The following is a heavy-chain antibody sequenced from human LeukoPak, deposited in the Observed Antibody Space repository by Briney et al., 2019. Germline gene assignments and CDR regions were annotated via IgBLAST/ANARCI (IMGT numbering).Heavy chain of an antibody. J-gene: IGHJ4*02. CDR1: GGSISSYY. V-gene: IGHV4-59*08. D-gene: IGHD3-10*01. Sequence: PSETLSLTCTVSGGSISSYYWSWIRQPPGKGLEWIGYIYYSGSTNYNPSLKSRRLTISVDTPNNQFSLKLSSVTAADTAVYYCARHYGSGSYLPRWGQGILVTVSS. CDR3: ARHYGSGSYLPR. CDR2: IYYSGST.